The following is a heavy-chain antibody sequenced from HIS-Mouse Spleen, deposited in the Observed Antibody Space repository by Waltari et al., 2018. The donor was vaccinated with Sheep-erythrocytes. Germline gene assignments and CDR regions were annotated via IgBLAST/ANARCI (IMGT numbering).Heavy chain of an antibody. J-gene: IGHJ3*02. CDR3: ARDSSSSNAFDI. CDR1: GFTCSSYS. V-gene: IGHV3-21*01. CDR2: ISSSSSYI. Sequence: EVQLVESGGGLVKPGGSLRRYCAASGFTCSSYSMNGVRQAPGKGLEWVSSISSSSSYIYYADSVKGRFTISRDNAKNSLYLQMNSLRAEDTAVYYCARDSSSSNAFDIWGQGTMVTVSS. D-gene: IGHD6-6*01.